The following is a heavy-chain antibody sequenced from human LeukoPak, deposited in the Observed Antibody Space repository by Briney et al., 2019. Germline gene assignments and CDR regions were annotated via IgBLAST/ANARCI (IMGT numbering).Heavy chain of an antibody. J-gene: IGHJ6*03. CDR1: GFTLSSYS. V-gene: IGHV3-23*01. Sequence: PGGSLRLSCAASGFTLSSYSMSWVRQAPGKGLEWVSAISGSGGSTYYADSVKGRFTISRDNSKNTLYLQMNSLRAEDTAVYYCAKDLVPSNYYYYYYMDVWGKGTTVTISS. D-gene: IGHD6-6*01. CDR2: ISGSGGST. CDR3: AKDLVPSNYYYYYYMDV.